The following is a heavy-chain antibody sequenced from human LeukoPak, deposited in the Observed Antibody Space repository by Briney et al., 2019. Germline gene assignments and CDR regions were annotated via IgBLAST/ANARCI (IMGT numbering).Heavy chain of an antibody. CDR3: AKDKYSPFDY. J-gene: IGHJ4*02. Sequence: GGSLRLSCAASRFTFSSYGMHWIRQAPGKGLEWVAFIRYDGSIKYYADSVKGRFTISRDNSKDTLYLQMNSLRAEDTAVYYCAKDKYSPFDYWGQGTLVTVSS. D-gene: IGHD5-18*01. CDR2: IRYDGSIK. CDR1: RFTFSSYG. V-gene: IGHV3-30*02.